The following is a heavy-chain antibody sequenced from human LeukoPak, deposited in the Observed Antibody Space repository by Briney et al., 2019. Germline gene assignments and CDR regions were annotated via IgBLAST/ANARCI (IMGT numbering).Heavy chain of an antibody. J-gene: IGHJ4*02. D-gene: IGHD2-2*01. V-gene: IGHV3-74*01. Sequence: GGSLRLSCAASGNYWMHWVRRAPGKGLVWVSHINGDGSWTTYADSVKGRFTISKDNAKNTVYLQMNNLRAEDTAVYYCVSFYETYWGRGTLVTVSS. CDR3: VSFYETY. CDR1: GNYW. CDR2: INGDGSWT.